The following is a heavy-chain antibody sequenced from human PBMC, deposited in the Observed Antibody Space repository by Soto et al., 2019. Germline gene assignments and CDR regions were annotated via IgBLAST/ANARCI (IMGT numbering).Heavy chain of an antibody. Sequence: GGSRRLSCAAARFTFSSYGMHWVRQATGKGLEWGAVISYDGSNKYYADSVKGRFTISRDNSNNTLYLQMNSLRATDTPVYYCAKDPAYYCASTQYNCSCPWGQQTLVTVGS. D-gene: IGHD3-10*01. CDR3: AKDPAYYCASTQYNCSCP. CDR2: ISYDGSNK. J-gene: IGHJ5*02. V-gene: IGHV3-30*18. CDR1: RFTFSSYG.